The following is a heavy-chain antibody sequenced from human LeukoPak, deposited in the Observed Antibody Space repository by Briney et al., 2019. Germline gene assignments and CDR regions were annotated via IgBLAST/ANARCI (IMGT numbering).Heavy chain of an antibody. D-gene: IGHD3-10*01. CDR3: ARDREEDYGSGSYPYFDY. J-gene: IGHJ4*02. Sequence: ASVKVSCKASGYTFTSYGISWVRQAPGQGLELMGWISAYNGNTNYAQKLQGRVTMTTDTSTSTAYMELRSLRSDDTAVYYCARDREEDYGSGSYPYFDYWGQGTLVTVSS. CDR1: GYTFTSYG. V-gene: IGHV1-18*01. CDR2: ISAYNGNT.